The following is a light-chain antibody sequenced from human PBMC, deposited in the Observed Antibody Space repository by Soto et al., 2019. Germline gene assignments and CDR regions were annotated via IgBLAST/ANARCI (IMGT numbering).Light chain of an antibody. CDR1: QSISSN. CDR2: GAS. V-gene: IGKV3-15*01. J-gene: IGKJ1*01. Sequence: IVMTHSPDTLSVSPWEGSTIYFRASQSISSNLAWYLQKVGQAPRLLIYGASTRAPGISARFSGSGSGTEFTLPISSLQSEDFAIYYCQQYNNWSWTFGQGTKVDIK. CDR3: QQYNNWSWT.